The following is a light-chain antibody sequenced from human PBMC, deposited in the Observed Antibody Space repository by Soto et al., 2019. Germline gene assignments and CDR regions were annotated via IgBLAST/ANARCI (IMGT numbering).Light chain of an antibody. CDR2: EVS. V-gene: IGLV2-8*01. J-gene: IGLJ2*01. Sequence: QSALTQPPSASGSPGQSVTISCTGTSSDVGGYNYVPWYQQHPGKAPKLMIYEVSKRPSGVPDRFSGSKSGNTASLTVSGLQAEDEADYYCSSYAGSNLVFGGGTQLTVL. CDR3: SSYAGSNLV. CDR1: SSDVGGYNY.